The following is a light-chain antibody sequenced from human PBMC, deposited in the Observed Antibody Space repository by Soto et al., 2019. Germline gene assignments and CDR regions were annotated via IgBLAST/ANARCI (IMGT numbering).Light chain of an antibody. CDR2: DVS. CDR1: SSDVGGYNY. CDR3: CSYAGSDTCV. Sequence: QSVLTQPRSVSGSPGQSVTISCTGTSSDVGGYNYVSWYQQHPGKAPKLMIYDVSKRPSGVPDRFSGSKSGNTASLTISGLQAEDEADYYCCSYAGSDTCVFGGGTKLTVL. V-gene: IGLV2-11*01. J-gene: IGLJ2*01.